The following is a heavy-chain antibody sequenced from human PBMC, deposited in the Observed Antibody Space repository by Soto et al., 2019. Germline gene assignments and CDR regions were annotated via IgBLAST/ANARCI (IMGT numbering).Heavy chain of an antibody. D-gene: IGHD6-19*01. CDR2: IYYSGST. J-gene: IGHJ2*01. Sequence: SETLSLTCTVSGDSFSNYYWSWIRRPPGKGLEWIGYIYYSGSTNYNPSLKSRVSMSIDTSKNQFSLKLNPVTAADTAVYYCARDPGYSSGWPGDFDLWGRGTLVTVSS. V-gene: IGHV4-59*01. CDR1: GDSFSNYY. CDR3: ARDPGYSSGWPGDFDL.